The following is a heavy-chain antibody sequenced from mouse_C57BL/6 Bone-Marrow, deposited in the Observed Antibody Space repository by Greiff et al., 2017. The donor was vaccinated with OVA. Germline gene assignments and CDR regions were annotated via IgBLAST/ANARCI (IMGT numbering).Heavy chain of an antibody. V-gene: IGHV5-12*01. CDR3: GRRAWFAY. Sequence: EVKLMESGGGLVQPGGSLKLSCAASGFTFSDYYMYWVRQTPEKRLEWVAYISNGGGSTYYPDTVKGRFTISRDNAKNTLYLQMSRLKSEDTAMYYCGRRAWFAYWGQGTLVTVSA. CDR1: GFTFSDYY. CDR2: ISNGGGST. J-gene: IGHJ3*01.